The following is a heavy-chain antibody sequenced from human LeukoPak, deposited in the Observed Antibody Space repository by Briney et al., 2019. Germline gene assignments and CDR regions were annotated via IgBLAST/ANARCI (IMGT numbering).Heavy chain of an antibody. CDR1: GYTFTGYY. V-gene: IGHV1-2*02. CDR3: ARNLYCSSTSCYGYFDY. Sequence: ASVKVSCKASGYTFTGYYMHWVRQAPGQGLEWMGWINPNSGGTNYAQKFQGRVTITADESTSTAYMELSSLRSEDTAVYYCARNLYCSSTSCYGYFDYWGQGTLVTVSS. D-gene: IGHD2-2*01. CDR2: INPNSGGT. J-gene: IGHJ4*02.